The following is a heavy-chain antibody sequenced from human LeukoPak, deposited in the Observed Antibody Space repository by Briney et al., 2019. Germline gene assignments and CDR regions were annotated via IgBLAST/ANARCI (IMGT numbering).Heavy chain of an antibody. CDR3: AREADSGTPDY. CDR2: ISAYSGNT. Sequence: GASVKVSCKASGYTFTSYDINWVRQATGQGLEWMGWISAYSGNTNYAQKLQGRVTMTTDTSTSTAYMELRSLRSDDTAVYYCAREADSGTPDYWGQGTLVTVSS. V-gene: IGHV1-18*01. J-gene: IGHJ4*02. D-gene: IGHD1-26*01. CDR1: GYTFTSYD.